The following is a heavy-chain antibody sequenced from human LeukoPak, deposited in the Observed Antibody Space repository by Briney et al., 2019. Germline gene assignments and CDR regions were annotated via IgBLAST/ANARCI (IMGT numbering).Heavy chain of an antibody. V-gene: IGHV3-23*01. J-gene: IGHJ3*02. CDR1: GFTFSSYA. D-gene: IGHD5-12*01. Sequence: PGGSLRLSCAASGFTFSSYAMTWVRQAPGKGLEWVSGISGSGGSSYSADSVKGRFTISRDNSKKTLYMQMNSLRAEDTAVYYCTKHRGGWIDAFDIWGQGTMVTVS. CDR3: TKHRGGWIDAFDI. CDR2: ISGSGGSS.